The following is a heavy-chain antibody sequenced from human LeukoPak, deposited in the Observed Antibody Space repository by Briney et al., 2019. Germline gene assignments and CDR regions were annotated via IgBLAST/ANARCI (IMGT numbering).Heavy chain of an antibody. CDR2: IRYDGSNK. V-gene: IGHV3-30*02. Sequence: PGGSLRLSCAASGFTFRNYGMHWVRQAPGKGLEWVTFIRYDGSNKYYADSVKGRFTISRDNSKNTLYLQMNSLRAEDTAVYYCATTFPKLAAVHPRDYWGQGTLVTVSS. CDR1: GFTFRNYG. J-gene: IGHJ4*02. D-gene: IGHD6-13*01. CDR3: ATTFPKLAAVHPRDY.